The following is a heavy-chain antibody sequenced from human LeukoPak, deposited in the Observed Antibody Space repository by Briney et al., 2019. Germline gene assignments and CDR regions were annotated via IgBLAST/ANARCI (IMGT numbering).Heavy chain of an antibody. Sequence: GSLRLSCAASGFTFSNYGMHWVRQAPGKGLECIASIHYTGSTYYDPSLKSRVTLSVDTSKNQFSLNLYSVTAADTAIYYCARHPIERSLGGVPDWFDPWGQGTLVTVSS. J-gene: IGHJ5*02. CDR3: ARHPIERSLGGVPDWFDP. CDR2: IHYTGST. V-gene: IGHV4-39*07. CDR1: GFTFSNYG. D-gene: IGHD3-3*01.